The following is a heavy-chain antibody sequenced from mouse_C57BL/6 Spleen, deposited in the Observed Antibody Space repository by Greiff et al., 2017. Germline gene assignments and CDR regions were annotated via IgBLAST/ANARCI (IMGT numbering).Heavy chain of an antibody. CDR3: AIREDYGHWYFDV. Sequence: VQLQQPGAELVKPGASVKVSCKASGYTFTSYWMHWVKQRPGQGLEWIGRIHPSDSDTNYNQKFKGKATLTVDKSSSTAYMQLSSLTSEDSAVYYCAIREDYGHWYFDVWGTGTTVTVSS. J-gene: IGHJ1*03. V-gene: IGHV1-74*01. CDR2: IHPSDSDT. D-gene: IGHD1-1*02. CDR1: GYTFTSYW.